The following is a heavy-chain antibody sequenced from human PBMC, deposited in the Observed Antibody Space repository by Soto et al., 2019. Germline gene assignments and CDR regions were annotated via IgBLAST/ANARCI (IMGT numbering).Heavy chain of an antibody. D-gene: IGHD4-4*01. CDR1: GYTFTSYA. CDR3: ARGPVDYKNWLDP. J-gene: IGHJ5*02. Sequence: ASVKVSCKASGYTFTSYAMHWVRQAPGQRLEWMGWINAGNGNTKYSQKFQDRVTITRDTSATTAYMELSSLRSEDTAVYYCARGPVDYKNWLDPWGQGTLVTVSS. V-gene: IGHV1-3*01. CDR2: INAGNGNT.